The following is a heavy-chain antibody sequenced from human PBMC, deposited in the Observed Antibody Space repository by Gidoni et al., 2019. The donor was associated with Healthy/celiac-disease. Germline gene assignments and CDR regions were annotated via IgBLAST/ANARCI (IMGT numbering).Heavy chain of an antibody. CDR1: GFPFSSYG. J-gene: IGHJ4*02. V-gene: IGHV3-33*01. CDR2: IWYDGSNK. Sequence: QVQLVESGGGVFQPGRSLRLSCAASGFPFSSYGMHWVRQAPGKGLEWVAVIWYDGSNKYYADSVKGRFTISRDNSKNTLYLQMNSLRAEDTAVYYCARDPPDALYYFDYWGQGTLVTVSS. CDR3: ARDPPDALYYFDY.